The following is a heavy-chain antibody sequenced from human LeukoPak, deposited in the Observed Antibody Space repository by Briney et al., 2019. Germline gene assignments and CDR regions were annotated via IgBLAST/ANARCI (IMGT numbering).Heavy chain of an antibody. CDR2: INPKSGGT. D-gene: IGHD2-15*01. CDR3: ARDHLPTSISGLDAFDI. J-gene: IGHJ3*02. Sequence: ASVKVSCKASGYTFTDYYLHWVRQAPGQGLEWMGWINPKSGGTNYARKFQGRVTMTRDTSTNTAYMDLGSLRSDDTAVYYCARDHLPTSISGLDAFDIWGQGTMVTVSS. V-gene: IGHV1-2*02. CDR1: GYTFTDYY.